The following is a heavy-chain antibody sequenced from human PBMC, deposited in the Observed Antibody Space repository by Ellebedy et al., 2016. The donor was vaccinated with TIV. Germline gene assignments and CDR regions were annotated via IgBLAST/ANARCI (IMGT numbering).Heavy chain of an antibody. CDR2: ISSDGADI. V-gene: IGHV3-23*01. CDR3: AKELRVLWFGGPAHAAFDI. D-gene: IGHD3-10*01. J-gene: IGHJ3*02. Sequence: PGGSLRLSCAASGFTLSSYVMSWVRQAPGKRLERVAAISSDGADIYYADSVKGRFTIPRDTSKNTLYLHMNSLRVEDTAIYYCAKELRVLWFGGPAHAAFDIWGQGTMVTVSS. CDR1: GFTLSSYV.